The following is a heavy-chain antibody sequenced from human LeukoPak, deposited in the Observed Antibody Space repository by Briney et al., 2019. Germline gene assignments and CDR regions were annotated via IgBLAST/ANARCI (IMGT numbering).Heavy chain of an antibody. CDR2: IWHDGSNK. D-gene: IGHD4-11*01. J-gene: IGHJ4*02. CDR3: ARVSDYSNYFDY. V-gene: IGHV3-33*01. Sequence: GRSLRLSCAASGFSFSSNGMHWVRQAPGKGLEWVAVIWHDGSNKYYADSVKGRFTISRDNSKNTLYLQMNSLRAEDTAVYYCARVSDYSNYFDYWGQGTLVTVSS. CDR1: GFSFSSNG.